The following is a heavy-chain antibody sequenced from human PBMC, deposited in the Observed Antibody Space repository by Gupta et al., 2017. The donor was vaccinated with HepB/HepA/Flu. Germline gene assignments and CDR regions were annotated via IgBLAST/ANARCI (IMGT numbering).Heavy chain of an antibody. V-gene: IGHV3-48*03. CDR2: ISNRCATI. J-gene: IGHJ4*02. CDR3: ADSPWLGY. D-gene: IGHD6-19*01. CDR1: GIIFSNHE. Sequence: EVQLVESGGGLVQPGGSLRPPCAASGIIFSNHEMSWVRQAPGKGMEWISYISNRCATIDYADSVKGRFTISSDNAKNSLYIHMNSLRAEDTAVDYGADSPWLGYWGQGTLVTVSS.